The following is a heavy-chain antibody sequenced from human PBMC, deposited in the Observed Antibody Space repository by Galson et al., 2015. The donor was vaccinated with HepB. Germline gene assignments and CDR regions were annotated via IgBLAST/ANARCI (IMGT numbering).Heavy chain of an antibody. CDR2: IRPSGGST. V-gene: IGHV1-46*01. CDR3: ARPLGGEIPPYNF. Sequence: SVKVSCKASGYTFTSYYMHWVRQAPGQGLEWMGSIRPSGGSTTYAQRFQGRVTMTSDTSTSTAYLELSGLRSEDTAVYYCARPLGGEIPPYNFWGQGTLVTVSS. D-gene: IGHD3-16*01. CDR1: GYTFTSYY. J-gene: IGHJ4*02.